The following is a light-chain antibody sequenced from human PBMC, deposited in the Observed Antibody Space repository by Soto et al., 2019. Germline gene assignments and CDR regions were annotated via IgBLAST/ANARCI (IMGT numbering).Light chain of an antibody. CDR2: EVS. CDR3: TSYTKSSPLV. V-gene: IGLV2-14*01. Sequence: QSALTQPASVSGSPGQSITISCTGTSSDVGGYNYVSWLQQHPGKAPKLLIYEVSNRPSGVSNRFSGTKSGNTASLTTSGLQAEEEADYYCTSYTKSSPLVFGPGTKLTVL. CDR1: SSDVGGYNY. J-gene: IGLJ1*01.